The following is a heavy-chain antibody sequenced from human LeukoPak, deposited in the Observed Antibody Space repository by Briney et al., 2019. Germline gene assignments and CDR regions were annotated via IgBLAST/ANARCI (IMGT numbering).Heavy chain of an antibody. CDR2: ISYNGKTK. CDR1: GFTVSNNY. CDR3: AKEACGGSCYSDYFDY. D-gene: IGHD2-15*01. V-gene: IGHV3-30*18. J-gene: IGHJ4*02. Sequence: SGGSLRLSCAASGFTVSNNYMNWVRQAPGKGLEWVAVISYNGKTKYYADSVKDQFTISRDNSKNTLFLQVNSLRAEDTAVYYCAKEACGGSCYSDYFDYWGQGTLVTVSS.